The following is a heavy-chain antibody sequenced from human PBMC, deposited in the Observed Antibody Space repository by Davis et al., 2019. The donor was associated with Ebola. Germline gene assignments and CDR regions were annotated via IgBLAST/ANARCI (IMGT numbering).Heavy chain of an antibody. CDR1: GYTFTDYN. D-gene: IGHD5-24*01. Sequence: ASVKVSCKASGYTFTDYNIHWVRQAPGQGLEWMGWINLNSGGTNYAQKFHGRVTMTWDTSITTAYMELTRLRSDDTAVFYCARGKRVFDYWGQGTLVTVSS. J-gene: IGHJ4*02. CDR3: ARGKRVFDY. V-gene: IGHV1-2*02. CDR2: INLNSGGT.